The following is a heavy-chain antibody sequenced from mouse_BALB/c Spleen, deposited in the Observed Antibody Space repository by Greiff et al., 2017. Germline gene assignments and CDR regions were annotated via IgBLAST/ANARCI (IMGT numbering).Heavy chain of an antibody. J-gene: IGHJ3*01. CDR3: ARRGMGYDGGFAY. V-gene: IGHV4-1*02. CDR2: INPDSSTI. Sequence: AASGFDFSRYWMSWVRQAPGKGLEWIGEINPDSSTINYTPSLKDKFIISRDNAKNTLYLQMSKVRSEDTALYYCARRGMGYDGGFAYWGQGTLVTVSA. D-gene: IGHD2-2*01. CDR1: GFDFSRYW.